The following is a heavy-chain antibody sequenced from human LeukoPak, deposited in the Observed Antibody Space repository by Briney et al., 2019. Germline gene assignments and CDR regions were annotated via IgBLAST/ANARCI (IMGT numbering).Heavy chain of an antibody. CDR2: IYYSGST. V-gene: IGHV4-31*03. CDR1: SGSITTGGSY. D-gene: IGHD3-3*01. J-gene: IGHJ5*02. Sequence: PSETLSLTCTVSSGSITTGGSYWSWIRQHPGKGLEWIGNIYYSGSTYYNPSLKSRPIISIDTSKNQFSLKLTSVTAADTAVYYCARGRFLEWSDPSWFDPWGQGTLVTVSS. CDR3: ARGRFLEWSDPSWFDP.